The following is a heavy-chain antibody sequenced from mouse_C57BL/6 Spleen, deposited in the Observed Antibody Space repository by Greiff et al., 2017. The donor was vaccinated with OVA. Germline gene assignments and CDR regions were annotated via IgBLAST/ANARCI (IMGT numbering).Heavy chain of an antibody. Sequence: EVQLQQSGPELVKPGASVKISCKASGYTFTDYYMNWVKQSHGKSLEWIGDINPNNGGTSYNQKFKGKATLTVDKSSSTAYMELRSLTSEDSAVYYCAMGSYGYDVETWFAYWGQGTLVTVSA. CDR3: AMGSYGYDVETWFAY. CDR2: INPNNGGT. V-gene: IGHV1-26*01. D-gene: IGHD2-2*01. J-gene: IGHJ3*01. CDR1: GYTFTDYY.